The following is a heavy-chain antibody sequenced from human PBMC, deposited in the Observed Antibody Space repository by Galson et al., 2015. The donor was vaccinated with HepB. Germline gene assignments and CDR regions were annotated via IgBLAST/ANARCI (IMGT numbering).Heavy chain of an antibody. D-gene: IGHD6-13*01. Sequence: SLRLSCADSGLTFSGSAIHWVRQTSGKGLEWVGRIRTKASNYATAYAASLQGRFTISRDDSKNTAYLHMKSLKTEDTAVYYCIRMADLSGYSSSWGQGTLVTVSS. V-gene: IGHV3-73*01. CDR2: IRTKASNYAT. CDR3: IRMADLSGYSSS. CDR1: GLTFSGSA. J-gene: IGHJ4*02.